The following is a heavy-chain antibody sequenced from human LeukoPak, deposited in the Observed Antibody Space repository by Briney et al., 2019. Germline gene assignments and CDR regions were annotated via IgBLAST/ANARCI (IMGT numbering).Heavy chain of an antibody. V-gene: IGHV3-30*02. CDR1: GFTFSSYG. J-gene: IGHJ4*02. CDR3: ATKPRSYYDILTGYFLY. Sequence: GGSLRLSCAASGFTFSSYGMHWVRQAPGKGLEWVAFIRYDGSNKYYADSVKGRFTISRDSSKNTLYLQMNSLRAEDTAVYYCATKPRSYYDILTGYFLYWGQGTLVTVSS. D-gene: IGHD3-9*01. CDR2: IRYDGSNK.